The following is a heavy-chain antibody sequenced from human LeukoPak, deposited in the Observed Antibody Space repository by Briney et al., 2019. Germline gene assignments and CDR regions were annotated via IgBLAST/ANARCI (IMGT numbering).Heavy chain of an antibody. D-gene: IGHD2-15*01. Sequence: SCKASGGTFRSYGIHWVRQAPSKGLEWVAVIWYDGSNKYYADSVKARFTISRDNSKNTLYLKMNSLRAEDTAVYYCARDRGCSGGSCFSNYYYYGMDVWGKGTTVTVSS. V-gene: IGHV3-33*01. CDR3: ARDRGCSGGSCFSNYYYYGMDV. CDR2: IWYDGSNK. CDR1: GGTFRSYG. J-gene: IGHJ6*04.